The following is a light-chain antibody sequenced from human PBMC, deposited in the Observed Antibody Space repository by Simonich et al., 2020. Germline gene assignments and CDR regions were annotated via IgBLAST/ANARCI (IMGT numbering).Light chain of an antibody. CDR1: QSVLYSSNNKNY. V-gene: IGKV4-1*01. J-gene: IGKJ5*01. Sequence: DIVMTQSPDSLAVSLGERATINCKSSQSVLYSSNNKNYLACYQPKPGQPPKLLIYWASTRESGVPDRFSGSGSGTDFTLTISSLQAEDVAVYYCQQYYSTPITFGQGTRLEIK. CDR3: QQYYSTPIT. CDR2: WAS.